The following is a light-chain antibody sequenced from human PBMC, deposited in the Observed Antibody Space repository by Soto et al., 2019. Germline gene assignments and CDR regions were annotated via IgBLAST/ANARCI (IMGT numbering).Light chain of an antibody. CDR3: AAWDDSLNAVV. J-gene: IGLJ2*01. CDR1: NSNIGTTT. CDR2: SSS. Sequence: QSALTQPPSASGAPGQRVTISCSGSNSNIGTTTVNWYQHVPGTAPKLPIYSSSQRPSGVPDRFSGSRSGTSASLAISGLQAEDEADHYCAAWDDSLNAVVFGGGTKLTVL. V-gene: IGLV1-44*01.